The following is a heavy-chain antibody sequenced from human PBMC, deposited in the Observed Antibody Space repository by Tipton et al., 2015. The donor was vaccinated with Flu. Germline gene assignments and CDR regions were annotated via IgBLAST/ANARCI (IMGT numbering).Heavy chain of an antibody. D-gene: IGHD6-6*01. CDR3: ARSQSSYSSSSLGG. CDR2: ISSNGGST. Sequence: SLRLSCAASGFTFSSYAMHWVRQAPGKGLEYVSAISSNGGSTYYANSVKGRFTISRDNSKNTLYLQMGSLRAEDMAVYYCARSQSSYSSSSLGGWGQGTLVTVSS. J-gene: IGHJ4*02. V-gene: IGHV3-64*01. CDR1: GFTFSSYA.